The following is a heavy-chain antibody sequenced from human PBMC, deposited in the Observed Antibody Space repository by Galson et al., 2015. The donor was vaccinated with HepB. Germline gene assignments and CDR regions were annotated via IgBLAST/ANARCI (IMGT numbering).Heavy chain of an antibody. CDR3: ARGASISLTAEYFQE. CDR1: GYIFTNYG. D-gene: IGHD3-10*01. Sequence: SVKVSCKASGYIFTNYGISWVRQAPGQGLEWMGWISGYNGNTNYAQKFQDRVTMTTDTSTSTAYMELRSLRSDDTAVYYCARGASISLTAEYFQEWGQGTLVTVSS. CDR2: ISGYNGNT. J-gene: IGHJ1*01. V-gene: IGHV1-18*01.